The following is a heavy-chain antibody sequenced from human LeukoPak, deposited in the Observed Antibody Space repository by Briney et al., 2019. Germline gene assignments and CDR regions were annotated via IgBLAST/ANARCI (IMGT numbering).Heavy chain of an antibody. D-gene: IGHD1-20*01. J-gene: IGHJ4*02. CDR1: GDSVSSNSAA. V-gene: IGHV6-1*01. Sequence: SQTLSLTCAISGDSVSSNSAAWNWIRQSPSRGLEWLGRTYYRSKWYNDYAVSVNSRITINPDTSKNQFSLQLNSVTPEDTAVYYCASGRYNWNPQEFDYWGQGTLVTVSS. CDR3: ASGRYNWNPQEFDY. CDR2: TYYRSKWYN.